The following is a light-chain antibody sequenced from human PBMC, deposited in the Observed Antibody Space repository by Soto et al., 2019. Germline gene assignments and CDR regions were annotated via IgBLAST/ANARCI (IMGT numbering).Light chain of an antibody. CDR1: QGISNY. V-gene: IGKV1-27*01. CDR3: QKYNSALVT. J-gene: IGKJ3*01. Sequence: DIQMTQSPSSLSASLGDRVTITCRASQGISNYLAWYQKKPGKVPKLLIYDASTLQSGVPSRFSGSGSGTDFTLTISSLQPEDVATYYCQKYNSALVTFGPGNKVDI. CDR2: DAS.